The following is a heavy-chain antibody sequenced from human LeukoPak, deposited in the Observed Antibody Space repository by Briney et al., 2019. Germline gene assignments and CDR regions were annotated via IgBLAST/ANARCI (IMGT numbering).Heavy chain of an antibody. CDR3: ARETGGGIVVVPAAIRGYYFDY. CDR2: IYHSGST. D-gene: IGHD2-2*01. V-gene: IGHV4-38-2*02. Sequence: SETLSLTCTVSGYSISSGYYWGWIRQPPGKGLEWIGSIYHSGSTYYNPSLKSRVTISVDTSKNQFSLKLSSVTAADTAVYYCARETGGGIVVVPAAIRGYYFDYWGQGTLVTVSS. J-gene: IGHJ4*02. CDR1: GYSISSGYY.